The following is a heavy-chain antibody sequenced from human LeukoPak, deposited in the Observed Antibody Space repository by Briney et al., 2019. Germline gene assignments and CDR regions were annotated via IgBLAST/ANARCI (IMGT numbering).Heavy chain of an antibody. V-gene: IGHV3-66*02. CDR1: EVTVTSDY. CDR3: ASEGD. Sequence: GGSLRLSSAFAEVTVTSDYFSWVRQAPGKGLEWVSVIYTEGTTYYAASVKGRFIIFRDNSKNTVYLQMNSLRVEDTAVYYCASEGDWGQGTLVAVSS. D-gene: IGHD3-16*01. J-gene: IGHJ4*02. CDR2: IYTEGTT.